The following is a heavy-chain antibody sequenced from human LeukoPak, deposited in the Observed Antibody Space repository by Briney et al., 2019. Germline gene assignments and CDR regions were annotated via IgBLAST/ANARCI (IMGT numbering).Heavy chain of an antibody. J-gene: IGHJ5*02. D-gene: IGHD1-26*01. CDR2: ISWNSGSI. CDR3: AKDITYSGSHGWFDP. Sequence: PGRSLRLSCAASGFTFDDYAMHWVRQAPGKGLEWVPGISWNSGSIGYADSVKGRFTISRDNAKNSLYLQMNSLRAEDTALYYCAKDITYSGSHGWFDPWGQGTLVTVSS. V-gene: IGHV3-9*01. CDR1: GFTFDDYA.